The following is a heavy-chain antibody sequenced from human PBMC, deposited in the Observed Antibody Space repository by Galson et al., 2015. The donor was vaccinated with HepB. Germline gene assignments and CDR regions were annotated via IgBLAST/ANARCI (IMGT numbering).Heavy chain of an antibody. Sequence: SVKVSCKASGYTFTSYGISWVRQAPGQGLEWMGWISAYNGNTNYAQKLQGRVTMTTDTSTSTAYMELRSLRSDDTAVYYCARDCIYNWVVVPAGSEIDYWGQRTLVTVSS. CDR3: ARDCIYNWVVVPAGSEIDY. J-gene: IGHJ4*02. CDR1: GYTFTSYG. D-gene: IGHD2-2*01. V-gene: IGHV1-18*01. CDR2: ISAYNGNT.